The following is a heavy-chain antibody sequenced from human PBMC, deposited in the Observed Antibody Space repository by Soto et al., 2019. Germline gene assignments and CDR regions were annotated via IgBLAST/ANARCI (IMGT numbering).Heavy chain of an antibody. Sequence: QVQLVESGGGVVQPGRSLRLSCAASGFTFSSYGMHWVRQAPGKGLKWVAVIWYDGSNKYYADSVKGRFTISRDNSKNTLYLQMNSLRAEDTAVYYCARDRSGDFDYWGQGTLVTVSS. D-gene: IGHD2-21*01. CDR1: GFTFSSYG. J-gene: IGHJ4*02. V-gene: IGHV3-33*01. CDR2: IWYDGSNK. CDR3: ARDRSGDFDY.